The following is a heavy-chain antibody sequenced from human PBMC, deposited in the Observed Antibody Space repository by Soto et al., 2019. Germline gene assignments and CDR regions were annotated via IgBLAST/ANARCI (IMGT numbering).Heavy chain of an antibody. V-gene: IGHV5-51*01. CDR1: GYSFTSYW. J-gene: IGHJ3*02. CDR3: ARQVGTTVTGGGAFDI. D-gene: IGHD4-4*01. Sequence: GESLKISCKGSGYSFTSYWIGWVRQMPGKGLEWMGIIYPGDSDTRYSPSFQGQVTISADKSISTAFLQWSSLKASDTALYYCARQVGTTVTGGGAFDIWGQGTMVIVSS. CDR2: IYPGDSDT.